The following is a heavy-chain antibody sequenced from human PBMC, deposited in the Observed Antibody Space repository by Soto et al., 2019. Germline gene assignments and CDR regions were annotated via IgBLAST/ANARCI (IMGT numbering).Heavy chain of an antibody. CDR2: INHSGST. CDR3: ARGYYYDSSGYHYPFDY. Sequence: SETLSLTCGVYGGSFSGYYWSWIRQPPGKGLEWIGEINHSGSTNYNPSLKSRVTISVDTSKNQFSLKLSSVTAADTAVYYCARGYYYDSSGYHYPFDYWGQGTLVTVSS. V-gene: IGHV4-34*01. CDR1: GGSFSGYY. D-gene: IGHD3-22*01. J-gene: IGHJ4*02.